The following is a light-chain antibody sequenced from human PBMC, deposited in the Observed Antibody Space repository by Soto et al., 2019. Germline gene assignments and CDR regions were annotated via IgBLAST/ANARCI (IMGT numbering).Light chain of an antibody. Sequence: QSALTQPASVSGSPGQSITISCTGTSSDVGGFNYVSWYQQHPGKAPKLMIYDVTNRPSGVSYRFSGSKSGNTASLTISGLQAEDEAHYYCNSYTSSSTYVFGTGTKLT. CDR2: DVT. J-gene: IGLJ1*01. CDR3: NSYTSSSTYV. V-gene: IGLV2-14*03. CDR1: SSDVGGFNY.